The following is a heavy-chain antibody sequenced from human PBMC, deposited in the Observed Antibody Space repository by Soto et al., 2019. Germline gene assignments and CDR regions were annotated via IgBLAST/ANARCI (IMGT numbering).Heavy chain of an antibody. D-gene: IGHD2-2*01. CDR2: IIHIFGTA. J-gene: IGHJ6*02. CDR1: GGTFSSCA. V-gene: IGHV1-69*13. CDR3: ASTESGGGGYCSSTYYGMDV. Sequence: SVKVSCKASGGTFSSCAISCVRQAPGQGLEWMGGIIHIFGTANCAQKFQGRVTITADESTSAAYMELSSLRSEDTAVYYCASTESGGGGYCSSTYYGMDVWGQGTTVTVSS.